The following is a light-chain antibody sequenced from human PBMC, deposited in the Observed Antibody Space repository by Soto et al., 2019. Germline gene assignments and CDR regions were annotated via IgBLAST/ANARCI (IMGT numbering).Light chain of an antibody. J-gene: IGLJ1*01. CDR1: SSNIGAGYD. CDR3: GSYTSSRAYV. Sequence: QSVLTQPPSVSGAPGQRVTIACTGSSSNIGAGYDVHWYQQLPGTAPKLLIYGNTNRPSGVPDRFSGSKSGTSASLAITGLQAEDEADYYCGSYTSSRAYVFGIGSKVTV. V-gene: IGLV1-40*01. CDR2: GNT.